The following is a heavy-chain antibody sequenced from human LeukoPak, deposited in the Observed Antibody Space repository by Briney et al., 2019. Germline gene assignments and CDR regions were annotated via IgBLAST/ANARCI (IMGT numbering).Heavy chain of an antibody. J-gene: IGHJ4*02. V-gene: IGHV3-30*04. Sequence: GGSLRLSCAASGFTFSSYAMHWVRPAPGKGLEWVGVISYDGSNKYYADSVKGRFTISRDNSKNTLNLQMNSLRAEDTAVYYCARDDSNYYGSGSYGEVFDYWGQGTLVTVSS. CDR3: ARDDSNYYGSGSYGEVFDY. CDR1: GFTFSSYA. D-gene: IGHD3-10*01. CDR2: ISYDGSNK.